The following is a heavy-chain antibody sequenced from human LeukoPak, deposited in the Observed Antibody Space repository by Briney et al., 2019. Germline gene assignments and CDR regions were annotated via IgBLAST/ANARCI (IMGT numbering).Heavy chain of an antibody. V-gene: IGHV3-7*05. J-gene: IGHJ6*02. CDR1: GFTFSNSW. Sequence: PGGPLRLSCAASGFTFSNSWMSWVGQAPGKGLEGVASIKQDESDKYYVGSVKGRFTISRDNAKKSLCLQMNSLRAEDTAVYYCARDNRDIAVVPAAMGDYYYYGMDVWGQGTTVTVSS. D-gene: IGHD2-2*01. CDR3: ARDNRDIAVVPAAMGDYYYYGMDV. CDR2: IKQDESDK.